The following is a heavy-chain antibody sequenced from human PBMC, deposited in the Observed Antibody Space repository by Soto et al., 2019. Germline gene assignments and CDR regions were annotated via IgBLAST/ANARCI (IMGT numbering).Heavy chain of an antibody. J-gene: IGHJ4*02. CDR2: IYYSGST. D-gene: IGHD5-18*01. CDR1: GCSIRSYY. CDR3: ARRYGYSFDY. Sequence: SETLSLTCTVSGCSIRSYYWSWIRQPPGKGLEWIGYIYYSGSTNYNPSLKSRVTISVDTSKNQFSLKLSSVTAADTAVYYCARRYGYSFDYWGQGTLVTVS. V-gene: IGHV4-59*01.